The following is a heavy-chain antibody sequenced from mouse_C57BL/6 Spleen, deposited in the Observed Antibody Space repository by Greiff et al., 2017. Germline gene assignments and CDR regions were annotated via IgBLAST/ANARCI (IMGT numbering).Heavy chain of an antibody. J-gene: IGHJ3*01. D-gene: IGHD2-1*01. CDR3: ARKRGNHAWFAY. Sequence: QVQLQQPGAELVKPGASVKMSCKASGYTFTSYWITWVKQRPGQGLEWIGDIYPGSGSTNYNEKFKSKATLTVDTSSSTAYMQLSSLTSEDSAVYYCARKRGNHAWFAYWGQGTLVTVSA. CDR2: IYPGSGST. V-gene: IGHV1-55*01. CDR1: GYTFTSYW.